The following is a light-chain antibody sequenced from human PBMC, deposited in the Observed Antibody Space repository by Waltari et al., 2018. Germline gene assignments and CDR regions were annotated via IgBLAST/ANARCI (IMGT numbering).Light chain of an antibody. J-gene: IGLJ1*01. Sequence: QSALSQPASVSGSPGQSLTITCTGAGPALPSYNLVAWYQHHPNRTPKLIIYEATKRPSGISHRFSGAKSGATASLRISGLQADDEADYYCCSYTGSSTSYGCGGGTKVTVL. CDR1: GPALPSYNL. CDR2: EAT. CDR3: CSYTGSSTSYG. V-gene: IGLV2-23*01.